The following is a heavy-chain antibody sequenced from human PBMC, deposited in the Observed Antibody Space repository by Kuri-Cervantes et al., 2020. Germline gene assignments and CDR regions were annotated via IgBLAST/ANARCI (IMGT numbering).Heavy chain of an antibody. CDR3: ARAYEDMITKDY. J-gene: IGHJ4*02. CDR1: GYTFTSYD. D-gene: IGHD3-16*01. Sequence: ASVKVSCKASGYTFTSYDINWVRQATGQGLEWMGIINPSGGSTTYAQKFQGRVTMTRDTSTNTVYMELSSLRSEDTAVYYCARAYEDMITKDYWGQGTLVTVSS. CDR2: INPSGGST. V-gene: IGHV1-46*01.